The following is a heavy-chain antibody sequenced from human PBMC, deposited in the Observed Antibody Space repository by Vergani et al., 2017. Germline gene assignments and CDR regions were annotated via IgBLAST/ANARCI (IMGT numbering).Heavy chain of an antibody. J-gene: IGHJ4*02. D-gene: IGHD5-12*01. V-gene: IGHV3-30*02. CDR2: IRYDGSNI. CDR1: GFTFSSYG. CDR3: AKDVVATIRGLDY. Sequence: QVQLVESGGGVVQPGGSLRLSCAASGFTFSSYGMHWVRQAPGKGLEWVAFIRYDGSNIYYADSVKGRFTISRDNSKNTLYLQMNSLRAEDTAVYYCAKDVVATIRGLDYWGQGTLVTVSS.